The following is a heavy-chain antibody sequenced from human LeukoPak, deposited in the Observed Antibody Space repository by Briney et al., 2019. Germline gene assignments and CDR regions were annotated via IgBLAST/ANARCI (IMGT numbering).Heavy chain of an antibody. CDR3: ARGQMTAVPLLDY. CDR2: TYYSAST. D-gene: IGHD4-11*01. Sequence: KLSETLSLTCTVSGDPISGFYWAWIRQPPGRGLEWIGYTYYSASTNYNPSLKSRVTISSDTSKKQFSLKMSSVTAADTAVYYCARGQMTAVPLLDYWGQGALVTVSS. CDR1: GDPISGFY. V-gene: IGHV4-59*01. J-gene: IGHJ4*02.